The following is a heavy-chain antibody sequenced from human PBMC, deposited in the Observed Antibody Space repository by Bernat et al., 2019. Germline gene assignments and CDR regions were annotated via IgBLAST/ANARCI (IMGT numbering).Heavy chain of an antibody. V-gene: IGHV3-30-3*01. CDR2: ISYDGSNK. J-gene: IGHJ6*02. D-gene: IGHD2-2*01. Sequence: VQLLESGGGLVQPGGSLRLSCAASGFTFSSYAMHWVRQAPGKGLEWVAVISYDGSNKYYADSVKGRFTISRDNSKNTLYLQMNSLRAEDTAVYYCARDQVPAASDYYYYGMDVWGQGTTVTVSS. CDR1: GFTFSSYA. CDR3: ARDQVPAASDYYYYGMDV.